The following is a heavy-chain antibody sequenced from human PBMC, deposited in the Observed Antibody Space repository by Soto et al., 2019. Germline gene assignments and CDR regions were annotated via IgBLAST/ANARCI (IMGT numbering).Heavy chain of an antibody. D-gene: IGHD3-3*01. J-gene: IGHJ6*03. CDR1: GGSISSYY. CDR3: ASSQPPYYDFWSGPALGYYYYMDV. Sequence: SETLSLTCTVSGGSISSYYWSWIRQPPGKGLEWIGYIYYSGSTNYNPSLKSRVTISVDTSKNQFSLKLSSVTAADTAVYYCASSQPPYYDFWSGPALGYYYYMDVWGKGTTVTVSS. CDR2: IYYSGST. V-gene: IGHV4-59*08.